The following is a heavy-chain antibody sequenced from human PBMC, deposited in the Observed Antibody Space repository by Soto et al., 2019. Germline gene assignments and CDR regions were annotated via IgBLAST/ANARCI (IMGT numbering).Heavy chain of an antibody. D-gene: IGHD3-22*01. CDR3: AATNYDSSGYSFDY. CDR2: IIPIFGTA. Sequence: RASVKVSCKASGGTFSSYAISWVRQAPGQGLEWMGGIIPIFGTANYAQKFQGRATITADESTSTAYMELSSLRSEDTAVYYCAATNYDSSGYSFDYWGQGTLVTVSS. CDR1: GGTFSSYA. V-gene: IGHV1-69*13. J-gene: IGHJ4*02.